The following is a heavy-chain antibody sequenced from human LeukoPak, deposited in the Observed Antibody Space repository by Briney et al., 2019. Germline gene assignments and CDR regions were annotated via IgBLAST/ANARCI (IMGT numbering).Heavy chain of an antibody. J-gene: IGHJ4*02. CDR2: INQDGSDK. V-gene: IGHV3-7*01. Sequence: GGSLRLSCAASGLTFSIHWMNWVRQAPGKGLECVANINQDGSDKYYVDSVRGRFTISRDNTKSSLYLQMNSLRAEDTAVYYCVGGDYWGQGTLVTVSS. CDR1: GLTFSIHW. CDR3: VGGDY.